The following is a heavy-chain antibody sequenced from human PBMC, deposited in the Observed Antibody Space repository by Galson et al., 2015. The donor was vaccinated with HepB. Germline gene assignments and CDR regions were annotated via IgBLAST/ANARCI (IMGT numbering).Heavy chain of an antibody. Sequence: SLRLSCAASGFSVNINYMTWVRQAPGKGLEWVSLIYSDGRTYSADSVKGRFTISRDNSKNTLYLRLTGLRVEDTAVYYCARGQIQGDYYFDCWGQGTPVTVSS. V-gene: IGHV3-66*01. CDR1: GFSVNINY. CDR2: IYSDGRT. J-gene: IGHJ4*02. CDR3: ARGQIQGDYYFDC.